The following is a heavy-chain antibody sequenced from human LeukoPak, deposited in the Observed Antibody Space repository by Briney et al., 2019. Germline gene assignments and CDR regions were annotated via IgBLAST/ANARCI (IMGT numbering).Heavy chain of an antibody. Sequence: GGSLRLSCAASGFTFSSYSMNWVRQAPGKGLEWVSSISSSSSYIYYADSVKGRFTISRDNAKNSLYLQMNSLSAEDTAVYYCAREEYSSGWYHYYYMDVWGKGTTVTVSS. D-gene: IGHD6-19*01. CDR2: ISSSSSYI. J-gene: IGHJ6*03. V-gene: IGHV3-21*01. CDR3: AREEYSSGWYHYYYMDV. CDR1: GFTFSSYS.